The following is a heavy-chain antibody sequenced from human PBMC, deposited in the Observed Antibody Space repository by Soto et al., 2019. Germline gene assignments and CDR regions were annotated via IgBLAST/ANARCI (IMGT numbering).Heavy chain of an antibody. D-gene: IGHD3-22*01. V-gene: IGHV1-69*06. CDR2: IIPIFGTA. CDR3: AGDHYESSGHFDY. Sequence: ASVKVSCKASGGTFSSYAISWVRQAPGQGLEWMGGIIPIFGTANYAQKFQGRVTITADKSTSTAYMELSSLRSEDTAVYYCAGDHYESSGHFDYWGQGTLVTVSS. J-gene: IGHJ4*02. CDR1: GGTFSSYA.